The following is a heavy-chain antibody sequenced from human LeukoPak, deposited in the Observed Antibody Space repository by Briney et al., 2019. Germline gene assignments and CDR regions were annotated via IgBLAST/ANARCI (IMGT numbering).Heavy chain of an antibody. CDR1: GGTFSSYA. D-gene: IGHD3-10*01. V-gene: IGHV1-69*13. Sequence: SVKVSCKASGGTFSSYAISWLRQAPGQGLEWMGGIIPIFGTANCAQKFQGRVTITADESTSTAYMELSSLRSEDTAVYYCAREDYAGEEFFDYWGQGTLVTVSS. CDR2: IIPIFGTA. CDR3: AREDYAGEEFFDY. J-gene: IGHJ4*02.